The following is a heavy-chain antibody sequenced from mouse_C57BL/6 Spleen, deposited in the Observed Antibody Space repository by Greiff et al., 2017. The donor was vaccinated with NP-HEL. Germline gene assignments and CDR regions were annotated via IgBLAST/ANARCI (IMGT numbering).Heavy chain of an antibody. D-gene: IGHD1-1*01. J-gene: IGHJ4*01. CDR2: WNNDNY. V-gene: IGHV8-2*01. CDR3: WRELYYYGSSYLYYYAMDY. CDR1: ISLSTSGMGL. Sequence: QVTLKESGPGILQPSQTLSLACTFSGISLSTSGMGLSWLRKPSGKALEWLASIWNNDNYYNPSLKSRLTISKETSNYQVFLKLTSVDTADSATYYGAWRELYYYGSSYLYYYAMDYWGQGTSVTVSS.